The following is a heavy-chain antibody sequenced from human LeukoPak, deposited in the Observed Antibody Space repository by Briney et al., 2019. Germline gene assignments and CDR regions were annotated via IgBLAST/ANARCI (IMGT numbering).Heavy chain of an antibody. CDR3: ARGSYGLGGFCDYYFDY. V-gene: IGHV6-1*01. D-gene: IGHD3-10*01. J-gene: IGHJ4*02. CDR1: GDSVSSNNAV. Sequence: SQILSLTCAISGDSVSSNNAVWAWIRQSPSTGLEWLGRTYYRSQWYSDYAVSVRSRININPDTSKNQFSLQLNSVTPEDTAVYYCARGSYGLGGFCDYYFDYWGQGTLVTVSS. CDR2: TYYRSQWYS.